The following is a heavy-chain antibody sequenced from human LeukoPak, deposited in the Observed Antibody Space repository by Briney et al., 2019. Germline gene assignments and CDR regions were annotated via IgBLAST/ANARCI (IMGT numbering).Heavy chain of an antibody. J-gene: IGHJ4*02. V-gene: IGHV4-34*01. CDR3: ARPPHQGAEDY. CDR1: GGSFSGYY. Sequence: SETLSLTCAVYGGSFSGYYWSWIRQPPGKGLEWIGEINHSGSTNYNPSLKSRVTISVDTSKNQFSLKLSSVTAADTAVYYRARPPHQGAEDYWGQGTLVTVSS. CDR2: INHSGST.